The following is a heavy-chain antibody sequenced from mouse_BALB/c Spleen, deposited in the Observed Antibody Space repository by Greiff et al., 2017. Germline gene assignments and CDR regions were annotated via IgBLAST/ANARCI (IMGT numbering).Heavy chain of an antibody. CDR3: TRDGKLRFAY. J-gene: IGHJ3*01. CDR1: GYTFTSYW. Sequence: QVQLQQPGAELVRPGASVKLSCKASGYTFTSYWINWVKQRPGQGLEWIGNIYPSDSYTNYNQKFKDKATLTVDKSSSTAYMQLSSPTSEDSAVYYCTRDGKLRFAYWGQGTLVTVSA. D-gene: IGHD2-1*01. CDR2: IYPSDSYT. V-gene: IGHV1-69*02.